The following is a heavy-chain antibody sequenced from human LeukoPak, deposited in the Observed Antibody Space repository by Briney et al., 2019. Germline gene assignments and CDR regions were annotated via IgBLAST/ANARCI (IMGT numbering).Heavy chain of an antibody. Sequence: PGGSLRLSCAASGFTFSSYAMSWVRQAPGKGLEWVSAISGSGGSTYYADSVKGRFTISRDNSRNTLYLQMNSLRAEDTAVYYCAKDLFGIRTPDAFDIWGQGTMVTVSS. V-gene: IGHV3-23*01. D-gene: IGHD3-3*01. CDR3: AKDLFGIRTPDAFDI. CDR2: ISGSGGST. CDR1: GFTFSSYA. J-gene: IGHJ3*02.